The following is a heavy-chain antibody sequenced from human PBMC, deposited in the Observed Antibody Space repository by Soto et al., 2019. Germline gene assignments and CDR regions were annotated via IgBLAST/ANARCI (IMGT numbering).Heavy chain of an antibody. CDR3: ASGPALGSSTFPYYGMDV. J-gene: IGHJ6*02. D-gene: IGHD2-2*01. CDR1: GGTFSSYA. Sequence: QVQLVQSGAEVKKPGSSVKVSCKASGGTFSSYAISWVRQAPGQGLEWMGGIIPIFGTANYAQKFQCRVTITADESTSTAYMELSSRRSEDTAVYYCASGPALGSSTFPYYGMDVWGQGTTVTVSS. CDR2: IIPIFGTA. V-gene: IGHV1-69*01.